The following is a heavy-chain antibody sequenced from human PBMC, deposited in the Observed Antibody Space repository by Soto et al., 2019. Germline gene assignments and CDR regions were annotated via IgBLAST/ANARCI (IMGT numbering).Heavy chain of an antibody. J-gene: IGHJ4*02. CDR3: ARAPSYGDYLDY. V-gene: IGHV3-33*01. CDR1: GFTFSSYG. Sequence: PGGSLRLSCAASGFTFSSYGMHWVRQAPGKGLEWVAVIWYDGSNKYYADSVKGRFTISRDNSKNTLYLQMNSLRAEDTAVYYCARAPSYGDYLDYWGQGTLVTVSS. D-gene: IGHD4-17*01. CDR2: IWYDGSNK.